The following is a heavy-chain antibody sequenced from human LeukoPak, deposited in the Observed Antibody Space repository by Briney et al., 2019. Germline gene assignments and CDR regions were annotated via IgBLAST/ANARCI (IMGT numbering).Heavy chain of an antibody. V-gene: IGHV4-34*01. CDR3: ARKWGQWPVIGERWFDP. CDR1: GGSFSGYY. Sequence: SETLSLTCAVYGGSFSGYYWSWIRQPPGKGLEWIGEINHSGSTNYNPSLKSRVTISVDTSKNQFSLRLSSVTAADTAVYYCARKWGQWPVIGERWFDPWGQGTLVTVSS. J-gene: IGHJ5*02. D-gene: IGHD6-19*01. CDR2: INHSGST.